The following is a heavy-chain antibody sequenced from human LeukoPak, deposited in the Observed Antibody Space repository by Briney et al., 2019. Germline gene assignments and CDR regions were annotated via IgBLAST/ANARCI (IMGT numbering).Heavy chain of an antibody. D-gene: IGHD2-8*01. CDR3: ASRKDNFGWYAFDI. CDR2: IRFDGSNK. V-gene: IGHV3-30*02. CDR1: GFAVNDNY. J-gene: IGHJ3*02. Sequence: GGSLRLSCAASGFAVNDNYMGWVRQAPGKGLEWVAFIRFDGSNKYYADSVRGRFTISRDDSKNTLYLQMNSLRAEDTAVYYCASRKDNFGWYAFDIWGQGTMVTVSS.